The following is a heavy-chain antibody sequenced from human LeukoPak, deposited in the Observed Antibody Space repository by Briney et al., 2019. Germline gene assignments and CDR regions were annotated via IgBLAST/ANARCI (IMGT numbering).Heavy chain of an antibody. Sequence: QPGGSLRLSCAASGFTFSSYSMNWVRQAPGKGLEWVSFISSSSSTIYYADSVKGRFTISRDNAKNSLYLQMNSLRAEDTAVYYCARDRGSRRDGYNCFDYWGQGTLVTVSS. V-gene: IGHV3-48*04. CDR1: GFTFSSYS. CDR3: ARDRGSRRDGYNCFDY. D-gene: IGHD5-24*01. J-gene: IGHJ4*02. CDR2: ISSSSSTI.